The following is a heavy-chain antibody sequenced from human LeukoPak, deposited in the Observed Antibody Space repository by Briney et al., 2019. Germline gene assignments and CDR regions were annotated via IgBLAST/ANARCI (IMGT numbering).Heavy chain of an antibody. V-gene: IGHV4-34*01. CDR3: ARRGLDDYVWGSYRYRLAYFDY. CDR2: INHSGST. J-gene: IGHJ4*02. D-gene: IGHD3-16*02. Sequence: SETLSLTCAVYGGSFSGYYCSWIRQPPGKGLEWIGEINHSGSTNYNPSLKSRVTISVDTSKNQFSLKLSSVTAADTAVYYCARRGLDDYVWGSYRYRLAYFDYWGQGTLVTVSS. CDR1: GGSFSGYY.